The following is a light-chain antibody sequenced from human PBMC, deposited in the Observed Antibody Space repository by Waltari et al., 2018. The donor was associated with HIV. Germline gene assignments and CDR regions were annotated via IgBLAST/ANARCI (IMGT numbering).Light chain of an antibody. CDR1: QSVLYSSNNKNY. J-gene: IGKJ2*01. CDR3: QSRDT. Sequence: DIVLTQSPDSLAVSLGERATINCKSSQSVLYSSNNKNYFAWYQQKPGQPPKLLIYWASNRESGVPDRFSGSGSGTDFTLTISSLQAEDVAVYYCQSRDTFGQGTRLEIK. CDR2: WAS. V-gene: IGKV4-1*01.